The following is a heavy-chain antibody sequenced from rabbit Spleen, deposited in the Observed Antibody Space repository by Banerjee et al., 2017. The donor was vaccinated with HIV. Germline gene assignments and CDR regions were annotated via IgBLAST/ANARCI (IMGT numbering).Heavy chain of an antibody. CDR3: ARDSGSSFSSYGMDL. CDR1: GFSLSNNYY. CDR2: IDSGSSGFT. J-gene: IGHJ6*01. D-gene: IGHD8-1*01. Sequence: QSLQESGGGLVKPGGTLTLTCKASGFSLSNNYYMCWVRQAPGKGLEWIACIDSGSSGFTYFASWAKGRFNISKTSSTTVTLQMTSLTAADTATYFCARDSGSSFSSYGMDLWGPGTLVTVS. V-gene: IGHV1S40*01.